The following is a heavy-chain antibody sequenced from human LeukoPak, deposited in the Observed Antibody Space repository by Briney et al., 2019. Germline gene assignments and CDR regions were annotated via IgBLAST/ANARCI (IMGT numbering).Heavy chain of an antibody. J-gene: IGHJ4*02. CDR1: GFFFSSYV. CDR3: AKSPSRGWSPFDY. Sequence: PGGSLRLSCAASGFFFSSYVISWVRQAPGKGLEWVSAISGSGGSTYYADSVKGRFTISRDNSKNTLNLQMSSLRAEDTAVYYCAKSPSRGWSPFDYWGQGTLVTVSS. CDR2: ISGSGGST. D-gene: IGHD6-19*01. V-gene: IGHV3-23*01.